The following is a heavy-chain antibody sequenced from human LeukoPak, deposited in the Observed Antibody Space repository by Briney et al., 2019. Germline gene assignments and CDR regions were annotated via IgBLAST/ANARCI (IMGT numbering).Heavy chain of an antibody. CDR1: GFTFSSYA. CDR2: ISSDGSNK. V-gene: IGHV3-30-3*01. CDR3: ARSLGYYDSSGTRGDY. J-gene: IGHJ4*02. D-gene: IGHD3-22*01. Sequence: GMSLRLSCAASGFTFSSYAIHWVRQAPGKGLEWVAVISSDGSNKYYADSVKGRFTISRDNSKNTLYLQMNSLRAEDTAVYYCARSLGYYDSSGTRGDYWGQGTLVTASS.